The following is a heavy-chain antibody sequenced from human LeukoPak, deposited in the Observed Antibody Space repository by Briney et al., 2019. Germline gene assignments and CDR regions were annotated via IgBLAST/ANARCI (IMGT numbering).Heavy chain of an antibody. CDR3: ARDDREVTMVPYY. D-gene: IGHD3-10*01. J-gene: IGHJ4*02. Sequence: PSGTLSLTCAVSGGSISSSNWWSWVRQPPGKGLEWIGEIYHSGSTNYNPSLKSRVTISVDTSKNQFSLKLSSVTAADTAVYYCARDDREVTMVPYYWGQGTLVTVSS. CDR2: IYHSGST. CDR1: GGSISSSNW. V-gene: IGHV4-4*02.